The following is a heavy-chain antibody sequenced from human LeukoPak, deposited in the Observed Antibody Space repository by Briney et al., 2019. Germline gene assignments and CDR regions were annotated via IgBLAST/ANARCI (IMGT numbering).Heavy chain of an antibody. V-gene: IGHV1-18*01. J-gene: IGHJ6*03. CDR2: ISAYNGNT. D-gene: IGHD3-3*01. Sequence: GASVKVSCKASGYTFTSYGISWVRQAPGQGLEWMGWISAYNGNTNYAQKLQGRVTMTTDTSTSTAYMELSSLRSEDTAVYYCARAAIHDFWSGYPYYYYMDVWGKGTTVTVSS. CDR3: ARAAIHDFWSGYPYYYYMDV. CDR1: GYTFTSYG.